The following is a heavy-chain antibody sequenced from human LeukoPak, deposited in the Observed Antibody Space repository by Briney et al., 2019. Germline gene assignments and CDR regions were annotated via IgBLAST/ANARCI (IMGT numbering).Heavy chain of an antibody. Sequence: SETLSLTCAVYGGSFSGYYWSWIRQPPGKGLEWTGEINHSGSTNYNPSLKSRVTISVDTSKNQFSLKLSSVTAADTAVYYCAREVMSGTVVTPIYYYYYMDVWGKGTTVTVSS. V-gene: IGHV4-34*01. CDR1: GGSFSGYY. D-gene: IGHD4-23*01. CDR2: INHSGST. CDR3: AREVMSGTVVTPIYYYYYMDV. J-gene: IGHJ6*03.